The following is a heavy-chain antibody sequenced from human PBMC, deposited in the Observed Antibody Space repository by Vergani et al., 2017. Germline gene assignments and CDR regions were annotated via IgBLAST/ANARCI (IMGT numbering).Heavy chain of an antibody. D-gene: IGHD2-2*02. J-gene: IGHJ4*02. V-gene: IGHV3-30*18. CDR2: ISYDGSIK. CDR1: GFTFSSYG. Sequence: QVQLVESGGGVVQPGRSLRLSCAASGFTFSSYGMHWVRQAPGKGLEWVADISYDGSIKYYADSVKGRFTISRDNSKNTLYLQMNSLRAEDTAVYYCANKAPAAIAPFDYWGQGTLVTVSS. CDR3: ANKAPAAIAPFDY.